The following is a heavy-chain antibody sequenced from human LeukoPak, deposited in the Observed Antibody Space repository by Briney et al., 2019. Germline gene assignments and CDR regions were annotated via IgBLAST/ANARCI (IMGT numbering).Heavy chain of an antibody. CDR1: GYTFTSYP. CDR2: ISAGDGNT. Sequence: GASVKVSCKASGYTFTSYPIHWVRQAPGQSLEWMGWISAGDGNTKYSQKFQGRVTFTRDTVASTASMELSSLKSEDTAVYYCARQHDIWKNYCFDYWGQGTQVTVSS. CDR3: ARQHDIWKNYCFDY. V-gene: IGHV1-3*01. D-gene: IGHD3-3*01. J-gene: IGHJ4*02.